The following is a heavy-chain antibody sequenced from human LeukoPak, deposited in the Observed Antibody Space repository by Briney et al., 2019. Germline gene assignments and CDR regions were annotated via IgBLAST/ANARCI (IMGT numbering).Heavy chain of an antibody. CDR3: ARDRVSGYYDSSAISPFDY. Sequence: GGSLRLSCAASGFTFSSYSMNWVRQAPGKGLEWVSSISSSSSYIYYADPVKGRFTISRDNAKNSLYLQMNSLRAEDTAVYYCARDRVSGYYDSSAISPFDYWGQGTLVTVSS. D-gene: IGHD3-22*01. V-gene: IGHV3-21*01. CDR2: ISSSSSYI. CDR1: GFTFSSYS. J-gene: IGHJ4*02.